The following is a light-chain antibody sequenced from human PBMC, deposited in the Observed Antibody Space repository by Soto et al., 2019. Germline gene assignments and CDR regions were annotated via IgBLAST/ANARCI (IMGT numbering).Light chain of an antibody. CDR2: LNSDGSH. Sequence: QSVLTQSPSASASLGASVKLTCTLSSGHSSYAIAWRQQQPEKGPRYLMKLNSDGSHSKGDGIPDRFSGSSSGAERYLTISSLQSEDEADYYCQTWGTGIRVVFGGGTQLTVL. J-gene: IGLJ2*01. CDR3: QTWGTGIRVV. V-gene: IGLV4-69*01. CDR1: SGHSSYA.